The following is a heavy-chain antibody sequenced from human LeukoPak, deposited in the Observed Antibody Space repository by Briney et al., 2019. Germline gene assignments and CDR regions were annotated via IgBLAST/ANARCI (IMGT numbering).Heavy chain of an antibody. CDR3: AREVVAAATHWFDP. J-gene: IGHJ5*02. CDR1: GFTFSSYG. Sequence: GRSLRLSCAASGFTFSSYGMHWVRQAPGKGLEWVAVISYDGSNKYYADSVKGRFTISRDNAKNSLYLQMNSLRAEDTAVYYCAREVVAAATHWFDPWGQGTLVTVSS. V-gene: IGHV3-30*03. D-gene: IGHD6-13*01. CDR2: ISYDGSNK.